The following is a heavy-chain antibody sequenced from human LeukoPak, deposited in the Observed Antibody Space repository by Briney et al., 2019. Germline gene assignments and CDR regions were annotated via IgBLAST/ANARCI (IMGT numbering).Heavy chain of an antibody. Sequence: PGGSLRLSCAASGFTFSDYYMTWIRQAPGKGLEWVSYISNPSTYTNYAGSVEGRFTISRDNAKNSLFLQMNSLRAEDTAVYYCARGLVHSDYWGQGTLVTVSS. D-gene: IGHD3/OR15-3a*01. V-gene: IGHV3-11*03. CDR2: ISNPSTYT. CDR3: ARGLVHSDY. CDR1: GFTFSDYY. J-gene: IGHJ4*02.